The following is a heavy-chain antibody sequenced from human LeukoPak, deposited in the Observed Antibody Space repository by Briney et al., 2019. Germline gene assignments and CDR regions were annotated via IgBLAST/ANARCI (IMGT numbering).Heavy chain of an antibody. Sequence: SQTLSLTCTVSGGSISGPSYYWSWIRQSADKKLEWIGRIFSSGSTSFNPSLQSRVIISLDTSRNQFSLRLSSVTAADSAVYYCAREDTDYGAGYWGQGTLVTVSS. J-gene: IGHJ4*02. D-gene: IGHD4-17*01. CDR3: AREDTDYGAGY. V-gene: IGHV4-61*02. CDR2: IFSSGST. CDR1: GGSISGPSYY.